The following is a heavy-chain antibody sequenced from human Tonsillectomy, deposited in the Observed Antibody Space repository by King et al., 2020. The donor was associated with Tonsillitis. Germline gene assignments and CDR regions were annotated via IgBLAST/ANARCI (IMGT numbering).Heavy chain of an antibody. CDR2: ISSDSSYI. Sequence: VQLVESGGGLVKPGGSLRLSCAASGFTFSSCTMNWVRQAPGKGLEWVSSISSDSSYIYYADSVKGRFTISRDNAKKSLYLQMNSLRAADTAVYYCARDLKQLLSPYYFDYWGQGTLVTVSS. J-gene: IGHJ4*02. CDR3: ARDLKQLLSPYYFDY. D-gene: IGHD6-13*01. CDR1: GFTFSSCT. V-gene: IGHV3-21*01.